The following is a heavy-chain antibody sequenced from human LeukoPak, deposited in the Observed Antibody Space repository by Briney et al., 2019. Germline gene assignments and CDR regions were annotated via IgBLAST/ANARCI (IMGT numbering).Heavy chain of an antibody. V-gene: IGHV4-30-4*08. D-gene: IGHD6-6*01. CDR2: IYYSGSA. Sequence: TLSLTCTVSGGSISSGDYYCSWIRQPPGKGLEWIGYIYYSGSAYYNPSLKSRVTISVDTSKNQFSLQLSSVTAADTAVYYCAREKLVGPFDYWGQGTLVTVSS. J-gene: IGHJ4*02. CDR1: GGSISSGDYY. CDR3: AREKLVGPFDY.